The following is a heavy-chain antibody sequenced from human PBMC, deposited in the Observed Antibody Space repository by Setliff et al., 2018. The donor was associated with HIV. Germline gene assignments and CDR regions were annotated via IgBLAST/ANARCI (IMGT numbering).Heavy chain of an antibody. Sequence: SETLSLTCSVSGGAIGSYFWSWIRQSPGKGLEWIGTIYYSGNTNYNPSLKNRVTISVDTSKNQFSLKLNSVTAADTAVYYCARERYFYHNDGSRSRHFDYWGQGALVTVSS. V-gene: IGHV4-59*01. CDR1: GGAIGSYF. J-gene: IGHJ4*02. CDR3: ARERYFYHNDGSRSRHFDY. D-gene: IGHD3-10*01. CDR2: IYYSGNT.